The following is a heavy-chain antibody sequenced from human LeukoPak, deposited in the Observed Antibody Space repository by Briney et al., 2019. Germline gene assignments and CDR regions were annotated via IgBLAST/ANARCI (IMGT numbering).Heavy chain of an antibody. CDR3: AKDLHYNDGRWEFDP. Sequence: SETLSLTCTVSGGSISSYYWSWIRQPAGKGLEWIGRIYTSGSTNYNPSLKSRVTMSVDTSKNQFSLKLSSVTAADTAMYYCAKDLHYNDGRWEFDPWGQGTLVTVSS. J-gene: IGHJ5*02. CDR2: IYTSGST. D-gene: IGHD5-24*01. CDR1: GGSISSYY. V-gene: IGHV4-4*07.